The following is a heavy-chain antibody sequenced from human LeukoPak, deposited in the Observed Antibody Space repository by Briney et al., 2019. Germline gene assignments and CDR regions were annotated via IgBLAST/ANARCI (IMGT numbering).Heavy chain of an antibody. D-gene: IGHD6-13*01. V-gene: IGHV1-69*05. Sequence: ASVNVSCKASGGTFSSYAISWVRQAPGQGLEWMGGIIPIFGTANYAQKFQGRVTITTDESTSTAYMELSSLRSEDTAVYYCAREGDSGSSSWYTNWFDPWGQGTLVTVSS. CDR3: AREGDSGSSSWYTNWFDP. J-gene: IGHJ5*02. CDR1: GGTFSSYA. CDR2: IIPIFGTA.